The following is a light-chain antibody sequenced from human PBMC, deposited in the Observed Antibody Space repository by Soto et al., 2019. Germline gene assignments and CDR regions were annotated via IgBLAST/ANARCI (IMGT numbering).Light chain of an antibody. Sequence: QSVLTQPPSASGTPGQRVTISCSGSSSNIGSNTVNWYQQLPGTAPKLLIYSNNQRPSGVPDRFSGSKSGTSASLAISGLRSEDEADSYCSGWADSRNGNEVFGPGTKVTVL. J-gene: IGLJ2*01. CDR3: SGWADSRNGNEV. V-gene: IGLV1-44*01. CDR2: SNN. CDR1: SSNIGSNT.